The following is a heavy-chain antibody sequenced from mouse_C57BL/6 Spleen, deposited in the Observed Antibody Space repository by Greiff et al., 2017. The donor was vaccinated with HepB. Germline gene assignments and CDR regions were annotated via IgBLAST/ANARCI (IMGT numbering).Heavy chain of an antibody. Sequence: EVQLQESGGGLVKPGGSLKLSCAASGFTFSDYGMHWVRQAPEKGLEWVAYISSGSSTIYYADTVKGRFTISRDNAKNTLFLQMTSLRSEDTAMYYCARPPTVVATDAMDYWGQGTSVTASS. V-gene: IGHV5-17*01. J-gene: IGHJ4*01. D-gene: IGHD1-1*01. CDR1: GFTFSDYG. CDR2: ISSGSSTI. CDR3: ARPPTVVATDAMDY.